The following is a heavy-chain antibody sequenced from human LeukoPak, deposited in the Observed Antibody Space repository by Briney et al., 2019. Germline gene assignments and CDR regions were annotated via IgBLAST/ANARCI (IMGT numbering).Heavy chain of an antibody. CDR1: GFTLSSHW. CDR2: ISSSSTTI. D-gene: IGHD5-12*01. CDR3: ARSRGSDY. Sequence: SGGSLRLSCAASGFTLSSHWMSWVRQAPGKGLEWVSYISSSSTTIYYADSVKGRFTISRDNAKNSLYLQMNSLRDEDTAVYYCARSRGSDYWGQGTLVTVSS. V-gene: IGHV3-48*02. J-gene: IGHJ4*02.